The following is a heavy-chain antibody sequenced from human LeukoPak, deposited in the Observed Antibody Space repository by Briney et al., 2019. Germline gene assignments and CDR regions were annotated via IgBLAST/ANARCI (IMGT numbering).Heavy chain of an antibody. V-gene: IGHV4-59*08. CDR2: IYYSGST. Sequence: SETLSLTCTVSGGSISSYYWSWIRQPPRKGLEWIGYIYYSGSTSYNPSLKSRVTILVDTSKNQFSLKLSSVTAADTAVYYCARHERDVSLDHALDIWGQGTMVTVSS. CDR3: ARHERDVSLDHALDI. J-gene: IGHJ3*02. CDR1: GGSISSYY. D-gene: IGHD5-24*01.